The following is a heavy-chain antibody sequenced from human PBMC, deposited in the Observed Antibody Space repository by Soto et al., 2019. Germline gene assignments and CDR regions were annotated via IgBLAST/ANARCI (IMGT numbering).Heavy chain of an antibody. V-gene: IGHV4-31*03. J-gene: IGHJ4*02. CDR1: GGSIRSGGYY. CDR2: SYYPGSS. D-gene: IGHD5-12*01. Sequence: PSETLSLTCTVSGGSIRSGGYYWSWIRQHPGKGLEWVGYSYYPGSSYYNPSLKSRVTISVDASKNQLSLRLASVTAADTAVCYCARDLRGSSRYDYLDYWGQGSPVTSPQ. CDR3: ARDLRGSSRYDYLDY.